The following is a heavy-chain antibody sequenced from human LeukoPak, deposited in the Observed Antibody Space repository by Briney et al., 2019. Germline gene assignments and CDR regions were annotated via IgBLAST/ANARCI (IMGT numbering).Heavy chain of an antibody. CDR3: AEGYGFDSSGSEHYFEN. Sequence: GGSLRLSCAASGFTFSNYGIHWVRQAPGKGLEWVAVISYDGSNKYYAESVKGRFTISRDNSKNTLFLQMNSLRAEDTAVYYCAEGYGFDSSGSEHYFENWGQGILVTVSS. V-gene: IGHV3-30*18. J-gene: IGHJ4*02. D-gene: IGHD3-22*01. CDR2: ISYDGSNK. CDR1: GFTFSNYG.